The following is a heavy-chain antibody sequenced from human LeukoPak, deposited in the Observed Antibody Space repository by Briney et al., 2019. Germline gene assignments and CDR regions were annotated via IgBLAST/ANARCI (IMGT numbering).Heavy chain of an antibody. V-gene: IGHV3-23*01. CDR1: GFTFSSYA. CDR3: AKDRQIWSGYHIDY. Sequence: GGSLRLSCAASGFTFSSYAMSWVRQAPGKGLEWVSAISGSGGSTYYADSVKGRFTISRDNSKNTLYLQMNSLRAEDTAVYYSAKDRQIWSGYHIDYWGQGTLVTVSS. J-gene: IGHJ4*02. D-gene: IGHD3-3*01. CDR2: ISGSGGST.